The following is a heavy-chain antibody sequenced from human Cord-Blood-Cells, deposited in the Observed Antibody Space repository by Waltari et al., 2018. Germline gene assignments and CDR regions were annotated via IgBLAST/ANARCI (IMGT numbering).Heavy chain of an antibody. Sequence: QVQLQESGPGLVKPSETLSLTCAVSGYSISSGYYWGWIRQPPGKGLEWIGSIYHSGSTYYNPSRKSRVTISVDTSKNQFSLKLSSVTAADTAVYYCARDYRRGGVRWFDPWGQGTLVTVSS. CDR2: IYHSGST. J-gene: IGHJ5*02. CDR1: GYSISSGYY. CDR3: ARDYRRGGVRWFDP. D-gene: IGHD3-16*01. V-gene: IGHV4-38-2*02.